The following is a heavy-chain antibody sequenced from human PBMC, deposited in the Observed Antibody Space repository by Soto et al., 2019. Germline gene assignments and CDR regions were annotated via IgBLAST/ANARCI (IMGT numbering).Heavy chain of an antibody. CDR2: ISSSSSAI. V-gene: IGHV3-48*01. D-gene: IGHD4-17*01. J-gene: IGHJ6*03. CDR3: ARSTTVTTSYYYYYYYMDV. Sequence: GGSLRLSCAASGFTFSTYSMNWARQAPGKGLEWISFISSSSSAIYYADSVKGRFTISRDNAKNSLFLQMNSLRAEDTAVYYCARSTTVTTSYYYYYYYMDVWGKGTTVTVSS. CDR1: GFTFSTYS.